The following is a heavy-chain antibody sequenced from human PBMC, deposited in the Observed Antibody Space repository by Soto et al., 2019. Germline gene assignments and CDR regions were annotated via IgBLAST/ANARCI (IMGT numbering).Heavy chain of an antibody. CDR1: GGTFSSYA. J-gene: IGHJ3*02. V-gene: IGHV1-69*13. Sequence: SVKVSCRASGGTFSSYAISWVRQAAGQGLEWMGGIITIFGTANYAQKFQGRVTITADESTSTAYMELSSLRSEDPAVYSCARSDYYDSSGYYFGAFDIWGQGTMVTVSS. D-gene: IGHD3-22*01. CDR3: ARSDYYDSSGYYFGAFDI. CDR2: IITIFGTA.